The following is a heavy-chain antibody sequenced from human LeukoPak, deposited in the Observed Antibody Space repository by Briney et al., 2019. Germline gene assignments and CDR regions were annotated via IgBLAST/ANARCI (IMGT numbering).Heavy chain of an antibody. CDR1: GYSFTNYW. V-gene: IGHV5-51*01. CDR3: ARRADTLLFDY. Sequence: GESLKISCKGSGYSFTNYWIGWVRQMPGKGLEWMGIIYRGDSDTRYSPSFQGQVTISADKSISTAYLQWSSLKASDTAMYYCARRADTLLFDYWGQGTLVTVSS. D-gene: IGHD2-21*01. J-gene: IGHJ4*02. CDR2: IYRGDSDT.